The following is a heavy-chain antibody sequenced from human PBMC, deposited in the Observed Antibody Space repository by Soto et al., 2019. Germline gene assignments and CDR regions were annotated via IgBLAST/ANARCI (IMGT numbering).Heavy chain of an antibody. Sequence: SETLSLTCTVSGGSISSHHWSWIRQPPGKGPECIGSIHDNWSTTYNPSLKSRVTISVDKSKNQFSLKLMSLSAADTAVYYCGRLEGLATISYYFDYWGQGALVTVSS. J-gene: IGHJ4*02. CDR1: GGSISSHH. CDR3: GRLEGLATISYYFDY. D-gene: IGHD3-9*01. V-gene: IGHV4-59*08. CDR2: IHDNWST.